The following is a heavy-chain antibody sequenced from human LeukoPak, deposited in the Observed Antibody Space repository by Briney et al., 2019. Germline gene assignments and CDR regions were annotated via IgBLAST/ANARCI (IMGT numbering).Heavy chain of an antibody. J-gene: IGHJ3*02. CDR2: IYYTGST. Sequence: SETLSLTCTVSGGSISSSSYYWGWIRQPPGKGLEWIGSIYYTGSTNYNPSLKSRVTMSVDTSKIQFSLKLSSVTAADTAVYYCARRVARTGIYAFDIWGQGTMVTVSS. V-gene: IGHV4-39*07. CDR1: GGSISSSSYY. D-gene: IGHD1-1*01. CDR3: ARRVARTGIYAFDI.